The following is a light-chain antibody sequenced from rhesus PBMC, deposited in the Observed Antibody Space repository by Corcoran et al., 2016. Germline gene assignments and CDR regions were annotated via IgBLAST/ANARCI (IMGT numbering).Light chain of an antibody. V-gene: IGKV3-42*03. Sequence: EIVMTQSPATLSLSPGERATLSCRASQSVSSNLAWYQQHPGQAPRLLIQGASSRATGIPDRFSGSGSVTDFTITISSLEPEDFAVYYCQQYSNWPLTFGGGTKVEIK. CDR2: GAS. J-gene: IGKJ4*01. CDR1: QSVSSN. CDR3: QQYSNWPLT.